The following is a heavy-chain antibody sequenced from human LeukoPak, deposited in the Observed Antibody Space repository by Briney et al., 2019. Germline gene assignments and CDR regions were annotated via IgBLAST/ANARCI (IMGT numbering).Heavy chain of an antibody. CDR1: GYTFTGYY. CDR3: ARDEGWNYVNYFDY. D-gene: IGHD1-7*01. V-gene: IGHV1-2*02. CDR2: INPNSGGT. J-gene: IGHJ4*02. Sequence: GASVKVSCKASGYTFTGYYIHWVRQAPGQGLEWMGWINPNSGGTNYAQNFQGRVTMTRDTSISRAYLELSRLRSDDTAVYYCARDEGWNYVNYFDYWGQGTLVTVSS.